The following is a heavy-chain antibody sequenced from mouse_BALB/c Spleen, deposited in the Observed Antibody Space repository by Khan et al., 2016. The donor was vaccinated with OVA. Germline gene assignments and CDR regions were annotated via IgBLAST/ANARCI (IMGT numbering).Heavy chain of an antibody. CDR2: IWSDGST. CDR3: ARQPYYHYNVMDY. J-gene: IGHJ4*01. Sequence: QVRLQQSGPGLVAPSQSLSITCTISGFSLTNYGVHWVRQPPGKGLEWLVVIWSDGSTTYNSALKSRLTITKDNSKSQVFLKMNSLQTDDTAIYFCARQPYYHYNVMDYWGQGISVTVSS. V-gene: IGHV2-6-1*01. CDR1: GFSLTNYG. D-gene: IGHD2-10*01.